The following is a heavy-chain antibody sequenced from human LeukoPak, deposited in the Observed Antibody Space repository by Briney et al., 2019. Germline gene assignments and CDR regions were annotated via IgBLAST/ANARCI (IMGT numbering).Heavy chain of an antibody. V-gene: IGHV4-61*02. CDR1: GGSISSGSYY. CDR3: ARAQNYYGSGSLVY. D-gene: IGHD3-10*01. CDR2: IYTSGST. J-gene: IGHJ4*02. Sequence: SETLSLTCTVSGGSISSGSYYWSWIRQPAGKGLEWIGRIYTSGSTNYNPSLKSRVTISVDTSKNQFSLKLSSVTAADTAVYYCARAQNYYGSGSLVYWGQGTLVTVSS.